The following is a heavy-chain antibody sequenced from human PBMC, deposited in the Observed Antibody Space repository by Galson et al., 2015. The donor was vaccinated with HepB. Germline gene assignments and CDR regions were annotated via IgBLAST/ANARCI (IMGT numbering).Heavy chain of an antibody. CDR2: ISGSGGST. Sequence: SLRLSCAASGFTFSSYAMSWVRQAPGKGLEWVSAISGSGGSTYYADSVKGRFTISRDNSKNTLYLQMNSLRAEDTAVYYCAKARQWLDEFDYWGQGTLVTVSS. V-gene: IGHV3-23*01. CDR3: AKARQWLDEFDY. D-gene: IGHD6-19*01. J-gene: IGHJ4*02. CDR1: GFTFSSYA.